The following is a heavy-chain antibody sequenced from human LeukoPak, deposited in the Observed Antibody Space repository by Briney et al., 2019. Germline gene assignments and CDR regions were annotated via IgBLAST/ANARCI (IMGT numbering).Heavy chain of an antibody. Sequence: GESLKISCKGSGYSFTSYWIGWVRQMPGKGLEWMGIIYPGDSDTRYSPSFQGQVTISADKSISTAYLQWSSLKASDTAMYYCASHIAEAGRVDAFDIWGQGTMVTVSS. J-gene: IGHJ3*02. CDR2: IYPGDSDT. D-gene: IGHD6-19*01. CDR1: GYSFTSYW. V-gene: IGHV5-51*01. CDR3: ASHIAEAGRVDAFDI.